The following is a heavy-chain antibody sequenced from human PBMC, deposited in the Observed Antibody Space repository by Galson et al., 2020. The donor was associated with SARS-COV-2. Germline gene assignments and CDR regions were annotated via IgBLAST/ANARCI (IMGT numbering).Heavy chain of an antibody. Sequence: TGGSLRLSCAASGFTFSSYSMNWVRQAPGKGLEWVSSISSSSSYIYYADSVKGRFTISRDNAKNSLYLQMNSLRAEDTAVYYCARTPRRKGAIWDDYWGQGTLVTVSS. J-gene: IGHJ4*02. CDR1: GFTFSSYS. D-gene: IGHD3-16*01. V-gene: IGHV3-21*01. CDR3: ARTPRRKGAIWDDY. CDR2: ISSSSSYI.